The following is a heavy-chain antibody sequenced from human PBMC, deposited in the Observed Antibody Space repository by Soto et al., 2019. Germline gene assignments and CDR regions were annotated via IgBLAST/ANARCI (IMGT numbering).Heavy chain of an antibody. J-gene: IGHJ5*02. CDR1: GFTFSSYW. D-gene: IGHD3-10*01. CDR2: IKQDGSEK. CDR3: ARGRPTYLYGSGRPKLNYNWFDP. Sequence: PGGSLRLSCAASGFTFSSYWMSWVRQAPGKGLEWVANIKQDGSEKYYVDSVKGRFTISRDNAKNSLYLQMNSLRAEDTAVYYCARGRPTYLYGSGRPKLNYNWFDPWGQGTLVTVSS. V-gene: IGHV3-7*05.